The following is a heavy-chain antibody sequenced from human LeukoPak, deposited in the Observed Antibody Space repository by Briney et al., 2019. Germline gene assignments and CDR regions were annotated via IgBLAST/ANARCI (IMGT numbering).Heavy chain of an antibody. D-gene: IGHD2-15*01. V-gene: IGHV3-30*01. CDR2: ISYDGSNK. J-gene: IGHJ2*01. CDR3: ARERGSGYCSGGSCYSDWYFDL. Sequence: PGGSLRLSCVASGFTFSNYAMHWVRQAPGKGLEWVAVISYDGSNKYYADSVKGRFTISRDNSKNTLYLQMNSLRAEDTAVYYCARERGSGYCSGGSCYSDWYFDLWGRGTLVTVSS. CDR1: GFTFSNYA.